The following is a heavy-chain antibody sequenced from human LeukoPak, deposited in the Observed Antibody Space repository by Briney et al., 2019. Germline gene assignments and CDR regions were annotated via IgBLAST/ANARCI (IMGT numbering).Heavy chain of an antibody. CDR2: INPTDGST. CDR1: GYSFTTYN. D-gene: IGHD2-15*01. Sequence: ASVKVSCKASGYSFTTYNIHWVRQATGQGLEWRGIINPTDGSTSYAQNFQGRVTVTRDTSTRTVYMELSSLRSEDTAVYYCARVSDIVYSRGFDPWGQGTLVTVSS. CDR3: ARVSDIVYSRGFDP. V-gene: IGHV1-46*01. J-gene: IGHJ5*02.